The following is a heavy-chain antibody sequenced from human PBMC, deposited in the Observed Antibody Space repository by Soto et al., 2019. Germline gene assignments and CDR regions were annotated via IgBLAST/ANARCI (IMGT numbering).Heavy chain of an antibody. CDR1: GFTFSSYA. J-gene: IGHJ6*02. Sequence: PGGSLRLSCAASGFTFSSYAMSWVRQAPGKGLEWVSAISGSGGSTYYADSVKGRFTISRDNSKNTLYLQMNSLRAEDTAVYYCAEGYYDSSGYYYGEDYYGMDVWGQGTTVTVSS. CDR2: ISGSGGST. D-gene: IGHD3-22*01. CDR3: AEGYYDSSGYYYGEDYYGMDV. V-gene: IGHV3-23*01.